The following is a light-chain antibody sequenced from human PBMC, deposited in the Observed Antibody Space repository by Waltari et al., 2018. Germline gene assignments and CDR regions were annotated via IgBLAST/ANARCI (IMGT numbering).Light chain of an antibody. CDR1: QSVTRIS. CDR3: QQYDGEVVT. CDR2: GTS. V-gene: IGKV3-20*01. J-gene: IGKJ4*01. Sequence: RASQSVTRISVTWYQQKLGQAPRLLIYGTSSRATGIPDRFSGSGSGTDFTLTISRLEPEDFAVYYCQQYDGEVVTFGGGTKVEI.